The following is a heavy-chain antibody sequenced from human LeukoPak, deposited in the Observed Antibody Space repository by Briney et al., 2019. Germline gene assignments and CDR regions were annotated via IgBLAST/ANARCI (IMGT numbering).Heavy chain of an antibody. Sequence: GGSLRLSCAASGFTFSSYYMHWVHQVPGKGLVWVSRINSDGSNIGYADSVKGRFTISRDNAKNTLYLQMNSLRAEDTAVYYCVRELLHCGRDCLFYWGQGTLVTVSS. V-gene: IGHV3-74*01. D-gene: IGHD2-21*01. CDR1: GFTFSSYY. CDR3: VRELLHCGRDCLFY. CDR2: INSDGSNI. J-gene: IGHJ4*02.